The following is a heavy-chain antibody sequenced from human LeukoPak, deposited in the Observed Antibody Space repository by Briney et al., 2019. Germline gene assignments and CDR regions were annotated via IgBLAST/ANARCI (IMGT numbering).Heavy chain of an antibody. CDR3: ARDGYSSSPDY. CDR2: IIPILGIA. Sequence: ASVTVSCKASGGTFSSYAISWVRQAPGQGLEWMGRIIPILGIANYAQKFQGRVTITADKSTSTAYMELSSLRSEDTAVYYCARDGYSSSPDYWGQGTLVTVSS. CDR1: GGTFSSYA. J-gene: IGHJ4*02. D-gene: IGHD6-13*01. V-gene: IGHV1-69*04.